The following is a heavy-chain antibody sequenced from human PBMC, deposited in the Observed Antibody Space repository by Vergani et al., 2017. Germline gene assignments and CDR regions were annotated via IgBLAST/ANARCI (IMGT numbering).Heavy chain of an antibody. CDR2: IIPIFGTA. Sequence: QVQLVQSGAEVKKPGSSVKVSCKASGYTFTYRYLHWVRQAPGQGLEWMGGIIPIFGTANYAQKFQGRVTITADESTSTAYMELSSLRSEDTAVYYCARDRMGIIAARPSWFDPWGQGTLVTVSS. CDR3: ARDRMGIIAARPSWFDP. D-gene: IGHD6-6*01. J-gene: IGHJ5*02. CDR1: GYTFTYRY. V-gene: IGHV1-69*01.